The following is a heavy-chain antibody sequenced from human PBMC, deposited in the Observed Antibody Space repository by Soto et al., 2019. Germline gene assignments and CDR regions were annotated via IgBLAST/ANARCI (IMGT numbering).Heavy chain of an antibody. CDR3: AKVSTITVVTPYYFDY. J-gene: IGHJ4*02. D-gene: IGHD5-12*01. CDR2: ISGSGDST. CDR1: GFTFSTYA. Sequence: GGSLRLSCAASGFTFSTYAMNWVRQAPGKGLEWVSGISGSGDSTYYADSVKGRFTVSRDNSKNTLYLQMNSLRAEDTAVFYCAKVSTITVVTPYYFDYWGQGTLVTVSS. V-gene: IGHV3-23*01.